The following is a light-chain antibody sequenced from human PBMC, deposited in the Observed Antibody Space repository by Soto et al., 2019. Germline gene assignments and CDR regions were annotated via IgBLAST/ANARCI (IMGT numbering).Light chain of an antibody. V-gene: IGLV1-40*01. CDR2: GNS. CDR1: SSNIGAGYD. Sequence: QSVLTQPPSVSGAPGQRVTISCTGSSSNIGAGYDVHWYQQLPGTAPKLLIYGNSNRPSGVPDRFSGSKSGTSASLAITGLQAEDEADYYCSAVATTSPLVFGGGTKVTVL. J-gene: IGLJ2*01. CDR3: SAVATTSPLV.